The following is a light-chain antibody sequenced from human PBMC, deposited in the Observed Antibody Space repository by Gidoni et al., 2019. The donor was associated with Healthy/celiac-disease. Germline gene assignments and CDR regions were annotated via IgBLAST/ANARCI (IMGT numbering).Light chain of an antibody. V-gene: IGKV1-5*03. J-gene: IGKJ1*01. CDR3: QQLGT. Sequence: IQLTQSPSTLSASVGDRVTITCRASQSISSSLAWYQQKPGKAPKVLIYKASSLESGVPSRFSGGGSGTEFTLTIRRLQPDDFATYYCQQLGTFXQXTKVEIK. CDR1: QSISSS. CDR2: KAS.